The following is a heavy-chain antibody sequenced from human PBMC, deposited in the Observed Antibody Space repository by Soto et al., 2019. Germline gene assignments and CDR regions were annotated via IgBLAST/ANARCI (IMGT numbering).Heavy chain of an antibody. CDR1: GFTFSSYA. CDR2: ISGSGGST. D-gene: IGHD1-1*01. CDR3: AKVTTIRPLFSNDY. Sequence: GGSLRLSCAASGFTFSSYAMSWVRQAPGKGLEWVSAISGSGGSTYYADSVKGRFTISRDNSKNTLYLQMNSLRAEDTAVYYCAKVTTIRPLFSNDYWGQGTLVTVSS. J-gene: IGHJ4*02. V-gene: IGHV3-23*01.